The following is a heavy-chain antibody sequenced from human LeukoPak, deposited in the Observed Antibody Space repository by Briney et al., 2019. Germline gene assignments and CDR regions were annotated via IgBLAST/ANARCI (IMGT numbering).Heavy chain of an antibody. D-gene: IGHD3-10*01. J-gene: IGHJ5*02. Sequence: ASVKVSCKASGYTFTGYYMHWVRQAPGQGLEWMGWISAYNGNTSYAQKLQGRVTMTTDTSTSTAYMELRSLRSDDTAVYYCARVNTMVRGVIRWFDPWGQGTLVTVSS. CDR3: ARVNTMVRGVIRWFDP. CDR2: ISAYNGNT. V-gene: IGHV1-18*04. CDR1: GYTFTGYY.